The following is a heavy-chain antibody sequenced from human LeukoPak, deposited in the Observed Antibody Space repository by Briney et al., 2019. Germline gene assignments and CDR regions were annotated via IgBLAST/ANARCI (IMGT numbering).Heavy chain of an antibody. CDR2: IWYDGSNK. V-gene: IGHV3-33*01. Sequence: GESLKISCAASGFTFSSYVMHWVRQAPGKGLEWVAVIWYDGSNKYYADSVKGRFTISRDNSKNTLYLQMNSLRAEDTAVYYCARGSEIAAPRPFDYWGQGTLVTVSS. J-gene: IGHJ4*02. CDR1: GFTFSSYV. CDR3: ARGSEIAAPRPFDY. D-gene: IGHD6-13*01.